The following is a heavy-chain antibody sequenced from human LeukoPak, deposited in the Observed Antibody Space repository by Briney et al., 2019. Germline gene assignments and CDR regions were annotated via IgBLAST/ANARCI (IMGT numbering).Heavy chain of an antibody. Sequence: GGSLRLSCTASGFTFGDYAMSWFRQAPGKGLEWVGFIRSKAYGGTTEYAASVKGRFTISRDDSKSIAYLQMNSLKTEDTAVYYCTRDGSGSYYLHDFDYWGQGILVTVSS. J-gene: IGHJ4*02. CDR2: IRSKAYGGTT. CDR3: TRDGSGSYYLHDFDY. CDR1: GFTFGDYA. V-gene: IGHV3-49*03. D-gene: IGHD3-10*01.